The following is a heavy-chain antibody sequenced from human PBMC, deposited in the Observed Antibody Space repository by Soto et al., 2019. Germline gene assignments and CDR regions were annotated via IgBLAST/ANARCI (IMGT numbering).Heavy chain of an antibody. V-gene: IGHV4-59*01. D-gene: IGHD3-10*01. Sequence: SETLSLTCTVSGGSISSYYWSWIRQPPGKGLEWIGYIYYSGSTNYNPSLKSRVTISVDTSKNQFSLKLSSVTAADTAVYYCARAGSMVRGVKWFDPWGQGTLVTVSS. CDR1: GGSISSYY. CDR3: ARAGSMVRGVKWFDP. J-gene: IGHJ5*02. CDR2: IYYSGST.